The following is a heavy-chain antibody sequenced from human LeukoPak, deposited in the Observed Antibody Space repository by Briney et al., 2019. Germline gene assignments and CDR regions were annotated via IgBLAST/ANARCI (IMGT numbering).Heavy chain of an antibody. D-gene: IGHD3-3*01. V-gene: IGHV3-74*01. CDR2: INSDGSST. J-gene: IGHJ6*03. Sequence: GGSLRLSCAASGFTFSSYWMHWVRQAPGKGLVWVSRINSDGSSTSYADSVKGRFTISRDNAKNTLYLQMNSLRAEDTAVYYCARFSYYDFWSGYLYYYYYMDVWGKGTTVTVSS. CDR3: ARFSYYDFWSGYLYYYYYMDV. CDR1: GFTFSSYW.